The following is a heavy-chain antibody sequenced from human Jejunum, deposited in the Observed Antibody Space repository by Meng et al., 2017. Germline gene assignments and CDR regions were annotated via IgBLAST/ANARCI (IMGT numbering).Heavy chain of an antibody. Sequence: QVQLQESGPGLVKPSQTLSLTCTVPGGSISSDAYYWSWLRQPPGKGLEWIGYIHYIGSAFYHPALKSRATVSVDTSKNQFSLELKSVTAADTALYYCARERWEDYESRGFDSWGQGTLVTVSS. V-gene: IGHV4-30-4*01. CDR3: ARERWEDYESRGFDS. J-gene: IGHJ4*02. D-gene: IGHD3-22*01. CDR2: IHYIGSA. CDR1: GGSISSDAYY.